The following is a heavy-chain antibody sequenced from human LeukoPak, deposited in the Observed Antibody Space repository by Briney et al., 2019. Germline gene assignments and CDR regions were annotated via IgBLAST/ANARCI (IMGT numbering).Heavy chain of an antibody. CDR3: ARTTVVTERSDWFDP. D-gene: IGHD4-23*01. Sequence: GESLKISCKGSGYSFTSYWIGWMRQMPGKGLEWMGIIYPGDSDTRYSPSFQGQVTISADKSISTAYLQWSSLKASDTAMYYCARTTVVTERSDWFDPWGQGTLVTVSS. J-gene: IGHJ5*02. CDR2: IYPGDSDT. V-gene: IGHV5-51*01. CDR1: GYSFTSYW.